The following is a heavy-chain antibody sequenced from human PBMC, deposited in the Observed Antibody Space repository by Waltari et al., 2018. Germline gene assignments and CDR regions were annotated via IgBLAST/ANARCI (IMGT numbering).Heavy chain of an antibody. V-gene: IGHV1-69*14. CDR2: IIPIFGTA. D-gene: IGHD3-22*01. J-gene: IGHJ3*02. CDR3: ATGHYYDSSGYSDAFDI. CDR1: GGTFSSYA. Sequence: QVQLVQSGAEVKKPGSSVKVYCKASGGTFSSYAIRWVRQAPGQGLEWMGGIIPIFGTANYAQKFQGRVTMTEDTSTDTAYMELSSLRSEYTAVYYCATGHYYDSSGYSDAFDIWGQGTMVTVSS.